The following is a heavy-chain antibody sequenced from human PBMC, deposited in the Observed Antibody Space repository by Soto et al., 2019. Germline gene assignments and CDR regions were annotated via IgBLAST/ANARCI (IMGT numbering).Heavy chain of an antibody. V-gene: IGHV1-69*13. CDR1: GGIFSSYA. J-gene: IGHJ6*02. CDR3: AGGTVTTPPYYYYYGMDV. CDR2: IIPIFGTA. Sequence: SVKVSCKASGGIFSSYAISWVRQNPGQGLEWMGGIIPIFGTANYAQKFQGRVTITADESTSTAYMELSSLRSEDTAVYYCAGGTVTTPPYYYYYGMDVWGQGTTVTVSS. D-gene: IGHD4-4*01.